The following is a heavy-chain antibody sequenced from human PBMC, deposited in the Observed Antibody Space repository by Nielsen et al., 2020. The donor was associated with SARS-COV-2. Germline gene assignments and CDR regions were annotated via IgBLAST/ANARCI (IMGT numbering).Heavy chain of an antibody. V-gene: IGHV4-39*01. J-gene: IGHJ4*02. Sequence: SETLSLTCTVSGGSISSSSYYWGWIRQPPGKGLEWIGSIYYSGSTYYNPSLKSRVTISVDTSKNQFSLKLSSVTAADTAVYYCARLPQGLRADPNTYYFDYWGQGTLVTVSS. CDR1: GGSISSSSYY. CDR3: ARLPQGLRADPNTYYFDY. D-gene: IGHD3-16*01. CDR2: IYYSGST.